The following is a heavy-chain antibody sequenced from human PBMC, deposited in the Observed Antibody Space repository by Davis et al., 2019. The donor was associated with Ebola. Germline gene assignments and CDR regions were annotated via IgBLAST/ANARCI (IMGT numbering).Heavy chain of an antibody. CDR2: IYYSGST. CDR1: GGSISSYY. D-gene: IGHD1-26*01. CDR3: ASDETGATTGSFDY. V-gene: IGHV4-59*08. Sequence: SETLSLTCTVSGGSISSYYWSWIRQPPGKGLEWIGYIYYSGSTNYNPSLKSRVTISVDTSKNQFSLKLSSVTAADTAVYYCASDETGATTGSFDYWGQGTLVTVSS. J-gene: IGHJ4*02.